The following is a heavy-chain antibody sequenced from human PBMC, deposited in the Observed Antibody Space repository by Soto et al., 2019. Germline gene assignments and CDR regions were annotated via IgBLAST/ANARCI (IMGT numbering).Heavy chain of an antibody. CDR1: GLTVSGQKY. CDR2: LYDVDGS. V-gene: IGHV3-53*01. Sequence: DVQLVESGGGLMQPGESLRLSCAASGLTVSGQKYVAWVRQAPGKGLEWVSALYDVDGSFYSDSVKGRFTTSSDSSKTTVYLQMNDLRPADTAVYYCATGHEREHAYDVWGQGTTVTVSS. J-gene: IGHJ3*01. CDR3: ATGHEREHAYDV. D-gene: IGHD1-1*01.